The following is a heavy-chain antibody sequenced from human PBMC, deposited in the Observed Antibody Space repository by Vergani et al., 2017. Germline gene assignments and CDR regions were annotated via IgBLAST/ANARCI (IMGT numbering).Heavy chain of an antibody. Sequence: QVQLQESGPGLVKPSQTLSLTCTVSGGSISSGGYYWSWIRQHPGKGLEWIGYIYYSGSTYYNPSLKSRVTISVDTSKNQFSLKLSSVTAADTAVYYCAGYCVGDCYILDAFDIWGQGTMVTVSS. CDR1: GGSISSGGYY. D-gene: IGHD2-21*01. CDR3: AGYCVGDCYILDAFDI. J-gene: IGHJ3*02. CDR2: IYYSGST. V-gene: IGHV4-31*03.